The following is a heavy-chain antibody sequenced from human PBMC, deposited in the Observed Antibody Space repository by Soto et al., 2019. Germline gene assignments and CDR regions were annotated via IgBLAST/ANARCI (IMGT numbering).Heavy chain of an antibody. J-gene: IGHJ3*02. D-gene: IGHD3-10*01. CDR3: AWGWFGELSKI. CDR1: GGSFSGYY. V-gene: IGHV4-34*01. Sequence: QVQLQQWGAGLLKPSETLSLTCAVYGGSFSGYYWSWIRQPPGKGLEWIGEINHSGSTNYNPSLKSRVTISVDTSKNQFSLKLSSVTAADTAVYYCAWGWFGELSKIWGQGTMVTVSS. CDR2: INHSGST.